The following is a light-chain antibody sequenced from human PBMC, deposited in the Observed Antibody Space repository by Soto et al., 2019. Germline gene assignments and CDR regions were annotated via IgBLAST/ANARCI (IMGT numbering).Light chain of an antibody. CDR1: QDISKN. CDR3: QQFDSLPFI. J-gene: IGKJ5*01. V-gene: IGKV1-33*01. Sequence: DIQMTQSPSSLSASVGDRVTITCQASQDISKNLNWYQQKPGKAPSLLIYDASDLEGRVPSRFSGSGYGTDFTLTISSLQPEDVATYFCQQFDSLPFIFGQGTRLEIK. CDR2: DAS.